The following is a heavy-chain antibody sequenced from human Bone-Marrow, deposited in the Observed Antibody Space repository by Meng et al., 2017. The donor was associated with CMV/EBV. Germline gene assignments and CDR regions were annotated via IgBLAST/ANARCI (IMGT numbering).Heavy chain of an antibody. CDR2: IYHSGST. CDR3: ALTTDNWFDP. Sequence: GSLRLSCTVSGYSISSGYYWGWIRQPPGKGLEWIGSIYHSGSTYYNPSLKSRVTISVDTSKNQFSLKVNSLTAADTAVYYCALTTDNWFDPWGHGTLVTVSS. J-gene: IGHJ5*02. D-gene: IGHD4-11*01. CDR1: GYSISSGYY. V-gene: IGHV4-38-2*02.